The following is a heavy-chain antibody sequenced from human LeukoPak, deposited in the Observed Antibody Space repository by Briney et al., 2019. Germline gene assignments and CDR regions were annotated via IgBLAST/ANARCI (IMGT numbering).Heavy chain of an antibody. D-gene: IGHD6-19*01. CDR3: AKETGSGWRYFDN. Sequence: GGSLRLSCAASGFTFRTFAMDWVRQAPGKGLEWVAAIWFDGTEGPDKNYADSVRGRFLISRDDSKNTLFLQMNNLRAEDTAVYYCAKETGSGWRYFDNWGQGTLVTVSS. J-gene: IGHJ4*02. CDR2: IWFDGTEGPDK. CDR1: GFTFRTFA. V-gene: IGHV3-33*06.